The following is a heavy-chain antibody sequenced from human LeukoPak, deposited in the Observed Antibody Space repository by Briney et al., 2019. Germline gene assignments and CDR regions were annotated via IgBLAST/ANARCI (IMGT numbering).Heavy chain of an antibody. V-gene: IGHV3-72*01. CDR3: ARDRGGSYYDY. Sequence: GGSLRLSCAASGFTFSDHYMDWVRQAPGKGLEWVGRTRNKANSYTTEYAASVKGRFTISRDDSKNSLYLQMNSLKTEDTAVYYRARDRGGSYYDYWGQGTLVTVSS. J-gene: IGHJ4*02. CDR2: TRNKANSYTT. CDR1: GFTFSDHY. D-gene: IGHD1-26*01.